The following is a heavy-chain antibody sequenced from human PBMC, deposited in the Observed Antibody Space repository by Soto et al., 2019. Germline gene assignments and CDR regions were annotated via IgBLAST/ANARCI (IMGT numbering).Heavy chain of an antibody. CDR3: AHRLIEQVIDWGFHS. CDR2: IYWDDEK. D-gene: IGHD3-16*01. V-gene: IGHV2-5*02. Sequence: QITLKESGPTLVKPTQTLTLTCTFSGFSLSTSGVTVGWIRQPPGKALEWLGHIYWDDEKRYSPSLMSRLTITTDTSKDQVVLTLSNMAPVDPAIYYCAHRLIEQVIDWGFHSWGQGTLVTVSS. CDR1: GFSLSTSGVT. J-gene: IGHJ4*02.